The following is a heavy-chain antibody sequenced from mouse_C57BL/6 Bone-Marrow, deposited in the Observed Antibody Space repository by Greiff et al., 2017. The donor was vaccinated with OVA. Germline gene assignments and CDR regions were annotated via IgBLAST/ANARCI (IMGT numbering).Heavy chain of an antibody. V-gene: IGHV5-9*01. J-gene: IGHJ2*01. D-gene: IGHD2-12*01. CDR3: ARQKLLYDY. CDR2: ISGGGGNT. Sequence: EVQLVESGGGLVKPGGSLKLSCAASGFTFSSYTMSWVRQTPEKRLEWVATISGGGGNTYYPDSVKGRFTISRDNAKNTLYLQMSSLRSEDTALYYCARQKLLYDYWGQGTTLTVSA. CDR1: GFTFSSYT.